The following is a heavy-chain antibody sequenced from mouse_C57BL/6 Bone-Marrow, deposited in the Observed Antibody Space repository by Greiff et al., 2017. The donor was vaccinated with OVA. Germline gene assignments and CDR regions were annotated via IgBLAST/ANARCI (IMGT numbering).Heavy chain of an antibody. Sequence: VQLQQSGPGLVQPSQSLSITCTVSGFSLTSYGVHWVRQSPGKGLEWLGVIWSGGSTDYNAAFISRLSISKDNSKSQVFFKMNSLQADDTAIYYCASLITTVPSGAMDYWGQGTSVTVSS. CDR3: ASLITTVPSGAMDY. V-gene: IGHV2-2*01. D-gene: IGHD1-1*01. CDR1: GFSLTSYG. J-gene: IGHJ4*01. CDR2: IWSGGST.